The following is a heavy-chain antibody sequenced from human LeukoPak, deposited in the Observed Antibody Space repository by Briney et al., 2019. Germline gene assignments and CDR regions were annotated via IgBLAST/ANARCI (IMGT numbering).Heavy chain of an antibody. Sequence: GGSLRLSCAASGFTFSSYGMSWVRQAPGKGLEWVSGTSGSDGSTYYADSVKGRFTISRDNSRNTLFLQMNNPRAEDTAVYYCAKGGSSWFLHYWGQGTLVTVSS. D-gene: IGHD6-13*01. CDR1: GFTFSSYG. J-gene: IGHJ4*02. CDR2: TSGSDGST. V-gene: IGHV3-23*01. CDR3: AKGGSSWFLHY.